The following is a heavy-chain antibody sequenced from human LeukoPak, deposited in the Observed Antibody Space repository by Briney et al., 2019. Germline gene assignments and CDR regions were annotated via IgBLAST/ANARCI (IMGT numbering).Heavy chain of an antibody. J-gene: IGHJ5*02. CDR3: ATGGYQLLSNWFDP. CDR2: FDPEDGET. Sequence: ASVKVSCKASGYTFTGYYMHWVRQAPGKGLEWMGGFDPEDGETIYAQKFQGRVTMTEDTSTDTAYMELSSLRSEDTAVYYCATGGYQLLSNWFDPWGQGTLVTVSS. D-gene: IGHD2-2*01. V-gene: IGHV1-24*01. CDR1: GYTFTGYY.